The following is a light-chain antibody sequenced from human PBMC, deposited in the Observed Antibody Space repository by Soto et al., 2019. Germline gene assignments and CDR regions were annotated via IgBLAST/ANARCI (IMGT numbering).Light chain of an antibody. V-gene: IGLV2-14*01. J-gene: IGLJ1*01. CDR2: GVS. Sequence: QSVLTRPASVSGSPGQSITISCTGTSSDVGGYNFVSWFQHHPGKAPKVMIYGVSNRPSGVSNRFSGSKSGNTASLTISGLQAEDEADYYCTSYTSSSIFYVFGTGTKVTVL. CDR3: TSYTSSSIFYV. CDR1: SSDVGGYNF.